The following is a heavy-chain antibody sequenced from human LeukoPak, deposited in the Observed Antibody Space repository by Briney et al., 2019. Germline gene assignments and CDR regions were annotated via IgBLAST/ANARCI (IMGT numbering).Heavy chain of an antibody. D-gene: IGHD4-17*01. CDR3: AREGLRYYYYGMDV. J-gene: IGHJ6*02. CDR2: IYYSGST. V-gene: IGHV4-59*01. Sequence: PSETLSLTCTVSGGSISSYYWSWIRQPPGKGLEWIGYIYYSGSTNYNPSLKSRVTLSVDTSKNQFSLKLSSVTAADTAVYYCAREGLRYYYYGMDVWGQGTTVTVSS. CDR1: GGSISSYY.